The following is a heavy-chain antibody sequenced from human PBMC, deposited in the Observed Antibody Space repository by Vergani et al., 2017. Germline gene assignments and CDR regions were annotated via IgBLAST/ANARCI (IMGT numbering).Heavy chain of an antibody. Sequence: VQLVESGGGVVQPGRSLRLSCAASGFSFGDYPMTWVRQAPGKGLEWVAFIRNKAYGGTTEYAASVKGRFTISRDDSKRLAYLQLSGLKTEDTAVYFCSRGRGYSFGYSDYWGQGTLGTVSS. CDR1: GFSFGDYP. CDR2: IRNKAYGGTT. D-gene: IGHD5-18*01. V-gene: IGHV3-49*04. J-gene: IGHJ4*02. CDR3: SRGRGYSFGYSDY.